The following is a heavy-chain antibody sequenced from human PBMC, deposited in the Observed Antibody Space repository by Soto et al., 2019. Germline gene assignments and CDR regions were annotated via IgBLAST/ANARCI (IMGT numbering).Heavy chain of an antibody. CDR3: ARIQKGLPGLGY. CDR2: INSDGRST. D-gene: IGHD5-18*01. V-gene: IGHV3-74*01. Sequence: PGGSLRLSCAASGFTFSSYWMHWVRHAPGKGLVWVSRINSDGRSTSYADSVKGRFTISRDNAKNTLYLQMNSLRAEDTAVYYCARIQKGLPGLGYWGQGTLVTVSS. CDR1: GFTFSSYW. J-gene: IGHJ4*02.